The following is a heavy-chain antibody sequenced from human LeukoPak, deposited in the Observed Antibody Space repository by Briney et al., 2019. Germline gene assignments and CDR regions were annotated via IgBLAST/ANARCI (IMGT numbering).Heavy chain of an antibody. CDR1: GFTFSTYA. J-gene: IGHJ4*02. CDR2: ISGSGGDK. D-gene: IGHD2-15*01. CDR3: AKDGLGCSGGSCYSDY. V-gene: IGHV3-23*01. Sequence: GGSLRLSCAASGFTFSTYAMSWARQAPRKGVEWVSAISGSGGDKYYADSVKGRFTISRDNSKNTLYLQINSLRAEDTAVYYCAKDGLGCSGGSCYSDYWGQGTLVTVSS.